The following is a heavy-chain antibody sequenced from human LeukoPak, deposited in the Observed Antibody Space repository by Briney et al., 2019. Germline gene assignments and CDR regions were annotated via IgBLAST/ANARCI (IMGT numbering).Heavy chain of an antibody. J-gene: IGHJ3*02. CDR1: GGSISSYY. D-gene: IGHD3-3*01. V-gene: IGHV4-59*01. CDR2: IYYSGST. CDR3: ARVGASSDAFDI. Sequence: SETLSLTCTGSGGSISSYYWSWIRQPPGKGLEWIGYIYYSGSTNYNPSLNSRVTISVDTSKNQFSLKLSSVTAADTAVYYCARVGASSDAFDIWGQGTMVTVSS.